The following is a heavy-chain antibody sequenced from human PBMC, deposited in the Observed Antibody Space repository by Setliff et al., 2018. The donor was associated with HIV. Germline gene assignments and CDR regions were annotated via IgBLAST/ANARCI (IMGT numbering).Heavy chain of an antibody. CDR3: ARAPFYYGSGSYQTFDY. CDR1: GGSISSGSYF. CDR2: IYSSGIT. V-gene: IGHV4-61*02. Sequence: SETLSLTCTVSGGSISSGSYFWNWVRQPAGKGLEWIGRIYSSGITNYNPSLKSRLTISLDTSKNQFSLKLSSVTAADTAVYYCARAPFYYGSGSYQTFDYWGQGTLVTVSS. D-gene: IGHD3-10*01. J-gene: IGHJ4*02.